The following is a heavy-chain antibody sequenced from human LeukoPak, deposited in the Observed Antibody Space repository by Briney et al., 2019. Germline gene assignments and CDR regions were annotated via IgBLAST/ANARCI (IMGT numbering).Heavy chain of an antibody. D-gene: IGHD6-13*01. CDR2: IYSGGST. J-gene: IGHJ4*02. CDR1: GFTVSSNY. CDR3: ARAPGSSWPPSLDY. V-gene: IGHV3-53*01. Sequence: GGSLRLSCAASGFTVSSNYMSWVGQAPGKGLEGVSVIYSGGSTYYADSVKGRFTISRDNSKNTLSLQMNSLRAEDTAVYYCARAPGSSWPPSLDYWGQGTLVTVSS.